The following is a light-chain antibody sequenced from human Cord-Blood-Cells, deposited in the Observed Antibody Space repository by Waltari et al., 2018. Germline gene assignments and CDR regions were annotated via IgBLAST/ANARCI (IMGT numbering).Light chain of an antibody. CDR2: DDS. J-gene: IGLJ2*01. CDR3: SYYTSSSTV. CDR1: SSDDGGYNY. V-gene: IGLV2-14*01. Sequence: QSALTQPSSVSASPRQPTTTSSTGHSSDDGGYNYVSWYQQPPGKAPTLMIYDDSNRPSGVSKRFSGSKSGNTASLTISGLQAEDEADYYCSYYTSSSTVFGGGTKLTVL.